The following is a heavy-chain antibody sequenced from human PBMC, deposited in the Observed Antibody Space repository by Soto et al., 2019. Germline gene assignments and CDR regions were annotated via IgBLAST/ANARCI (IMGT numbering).Heavy chain of an antibody. CDR3: AKAKGITMIVVVTAYFDY. V-gene: IGHV3-74*01. Sequence: PGGSLRLSCVVSGFTFSSSWMHWVRQGPGKGLVWVSRMNPDGSAINYADSVKGRFTTSRDNAKNILYLQMNSLRAEDTAVYYCAKAKGITMIVVVTAYFDYWGQGTLVTVSS. CDR1: GFTFSSSW. CDR2: MNPDGSAI. D-gene: IGHD3-22*01. J-gene: IGHJ4*02.